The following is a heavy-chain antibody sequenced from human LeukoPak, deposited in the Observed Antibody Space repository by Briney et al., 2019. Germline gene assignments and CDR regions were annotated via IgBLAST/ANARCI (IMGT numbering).Heavy chain of an antibody. CDR3: ARGGVTMDLTDYYMDV. CDR2: MNPNSGNT. J-gene: IGHJ6*03. V-gene: IGHV1-8*01. D-gene: IGHD3-10*01. CDR1: GYTFTSYD. Sequence: GASVKVSCKASGYTFTSYDINWVRQATGQGLEWMGWMNPNSGNTGYAQKFQGRVTMTRNTSISTAYMELSSLRSEDTAVYYCARGGVTMDLTDYYMDVWGKGTTVTISS.